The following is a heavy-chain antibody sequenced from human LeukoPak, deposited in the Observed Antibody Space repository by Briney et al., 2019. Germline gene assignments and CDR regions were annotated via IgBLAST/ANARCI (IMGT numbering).Heavy chain of an antibody. V-gene: IGHV1-69*04. CDR3: ARDGRYCSSTSCYQVY. D-gene: IGHD2-2*01. J-gene: IGHJ4*02. CDR2: IIPILGIA. Sequence: ASVKVSCKASGGTFSSYTISWVRRAPGQGLEWMGRIIPILGIANYAQKFQGRVTITADKSTSTAYMELSSLRSEDTAVYYCARDGRYCSSTSCYQVYWGQGTLVTVSS. CDR1: GGTFSSYT.